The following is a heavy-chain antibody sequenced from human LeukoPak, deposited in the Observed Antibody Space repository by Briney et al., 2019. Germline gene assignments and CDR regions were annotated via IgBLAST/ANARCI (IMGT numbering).Heavy chain of an antibody. Sequence: GGSLRLSCAASGFTFSSYSMNWVRQAPGKGLEWVSYTSSSSSTIYYADSVKGRFTISRDNAKSSLYLQMNSLRAEDTAVYYCARYPDSSSWYYFDYWGQGTLVTVSS. J-gene: IGHJ4*02. CDR1: GFTFSSYS. CDR3: ARYPDSSSWYYFDY. V-gene: IGHV3-48*04. D-gene: IGHD6-13*01. CDR2: TSSSSSTI.